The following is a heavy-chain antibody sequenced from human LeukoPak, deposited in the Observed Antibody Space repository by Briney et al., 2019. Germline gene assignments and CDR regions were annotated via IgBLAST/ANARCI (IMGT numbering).Heavy chain of an antibody. J-gene: IGHJ4*02. Sequence: GGSLRLSCAASGFTFSIYAMHWVRQAPGKGLEWVAVISYDGSNKYYADSVKGRFTISRDNSKNTLYLQMNSLRAEDTAVYYCARVWLLYFDYWGQGTLVTVSS. CDR1: GFTFSIYA. V-gene: IGHV3-30-3*01. CDR2: ISYDGSNK. D-gene: IGHD3-22*01. CDR3: ARVWLLYFDY.